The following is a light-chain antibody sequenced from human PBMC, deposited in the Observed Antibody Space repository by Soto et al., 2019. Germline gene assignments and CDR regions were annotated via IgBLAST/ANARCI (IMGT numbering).Light chain of an antibody. CDR3: QQYDNYLT. V-gene: IGKV1-5*03. Sequence: DIQMTQSPSTLSGSVGDRVTITCRASQTISSWLAWYQQKPGKAPKLLIYKASTLESGVPSRFSGSGSGTEFTLTISSLRPDDFATYYCQQYDNYLTFGRGTKVDI. CDR1: QTISSW. CDR2: KAS. J-gene: IGKJ1*01.